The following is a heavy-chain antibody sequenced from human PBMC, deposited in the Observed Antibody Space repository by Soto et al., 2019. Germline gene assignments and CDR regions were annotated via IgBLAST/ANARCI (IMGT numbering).Heavy chain of an antibody. CDR2: IKQETSEK. CDR1: GFTFSSYW. J-gene: IGHJ4*02. CDR3: ARDLGYCDILNCFDC. V-gene: IGHV3-7*03. Sequence: PGGSLRLSCAASGFTFSSYWMSWVRQAPGNGREWVANIKQETSEKSCVYSGIVRCTISRCKAKNTRYLQMNSLRAEDTAVYYGARDLGYCDILNCFDCWGQGTLVTVAS. D-gene: IGHD3-9*01.